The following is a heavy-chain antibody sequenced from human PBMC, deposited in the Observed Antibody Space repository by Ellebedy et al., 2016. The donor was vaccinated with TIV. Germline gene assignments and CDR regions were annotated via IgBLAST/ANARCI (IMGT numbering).Heavy chain of an antibody. CDR2: MSSSSSRV. CDR1: GLTFSSYN. J-gene: IGHJ4*02. D-gene: IGHD6-19*01. Sequence: GESLKISCAASGLTFSSYNMNWVRQAPGKGLEWVSKMSSSSSRVYYADSVKGRFTISRDNAKNSLYLQMNSLRDEDTAVYYCEVGFSSGYWGQGTLVTVSS. V-gene: IGHV3-48*02. CDR3: EVGFSSGY.